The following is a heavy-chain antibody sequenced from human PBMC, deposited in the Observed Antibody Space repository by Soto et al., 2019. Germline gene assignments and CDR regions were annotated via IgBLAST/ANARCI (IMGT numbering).Heavy chain of an antibody. CDR1: GFTFSSYS. CDR2: ISSSSSYI. J-gene: IGHJ4*02. CDR3: GMDLSYSGSGYGGGGDY. D-gene: IGHD6-13*01. V-gene: IGHV3-21*06. Sequence: PGGSLRLSCAASGFTFSSYSMNWVRQAPGKGLEWVSSISSSSSYIYYAESVKGRFTISRDNAKTSLYLKMNSLGAEDTVFFFCGMDLSYSGSGYGGGGDYWGQGTLVTVSS.